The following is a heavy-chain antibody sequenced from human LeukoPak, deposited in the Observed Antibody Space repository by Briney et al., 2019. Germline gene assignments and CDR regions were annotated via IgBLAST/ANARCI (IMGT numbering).Heavy chain of an antibody. CDR1: GYTFTGYY. Sequence: ASVKVSCKASGYTFTGYYMHWVRQAPGQGLEWMGWINPNSGGTNYAQKFQGRVTMTRDTSISTAYMELSRLRSDDTAVYHCARVLMDTAMVFDYWGQGTLVTVSS. D-gene: IGHD5-18*01. CDR2: INPNSGGT. J-gene: IGHJ4*02. CDR3: ARVLMDTAMVFDY. V-gene: IGHV1-2*02.